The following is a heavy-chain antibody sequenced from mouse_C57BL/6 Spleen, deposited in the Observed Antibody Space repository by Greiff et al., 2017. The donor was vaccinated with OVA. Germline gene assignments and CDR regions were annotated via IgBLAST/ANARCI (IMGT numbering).Heavy chain of an antibody. CDR2: IDPSDSYT. V-gene: IGHV1-69*01. Sequence: QVQLQQPGAELVMPGASVKLSCKASGYTFTSYWMHWVKQRPGQGLEWIGEIDPSDSYTNYNQKFKGKSTLTVDKSSSTAYMQLSSLTSEDSAVYYCARSPYYYGSSHAMDYWGQGTSVTVSS. J-gene: IGHJ4*01. CDR1: GYTFTSYW. CDR3: ARSPYYYGSSHAMDY. D-gene: IGHD1-1*01.